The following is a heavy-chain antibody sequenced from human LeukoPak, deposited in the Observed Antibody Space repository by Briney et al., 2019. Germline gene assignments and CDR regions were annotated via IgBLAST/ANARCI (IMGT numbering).Heavy chain of an antibody. CDR3: ARLKDDVTKLDY. J-gene: IGHJ4*02. D-gene: IGHD2-8*01. CDR1: GFTFGRYW. V-gene: IGHV3-7*01. Sequence: GGSLRLSCAGSGFTFGRYWMSWVRQAPGKGLEWVASINQGGSRLHYLDSVTGRFIISRDDAQNSLFLQMTRLRVDDTAVYYCARLKDDVTKLDYWPQGTLVSVSS. CDR2: INQGGSRL.